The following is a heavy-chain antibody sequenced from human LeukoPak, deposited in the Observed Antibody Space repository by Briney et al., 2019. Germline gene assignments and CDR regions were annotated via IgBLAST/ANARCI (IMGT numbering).Heavy chain of an antibody. J-gene: IGHJ4*02. D-gene: IGHD4-11*01. CDR2: INWNGGST. CDR1: GFTFDDYG. CDR3: ARDRGDYSNYRGFDY. Sequence: GGSLRLSCAASGFTFDDYGMGWVRQAPGKGLELVSGINWNGGSTGYADSVKGRFTISRDNAKNSLYLQMNSLRAEDTALYHCARDRGDYSNYRGFDYWGQGTLVTVSS. V-gene: IGHV3-20*01.